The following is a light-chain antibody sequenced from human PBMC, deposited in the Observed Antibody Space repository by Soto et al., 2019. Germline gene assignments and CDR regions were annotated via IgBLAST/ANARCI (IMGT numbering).Light chain of an antibody. CDR1: SSNIGSHP. CDR3: VAWDDSLNGPV. V-gene: IGLV1-44*01. Sequence: QSVLTQPPSASGTPGQRVTISCSGGSSNIGSHPVNWYQHLPRTAPKLLIYRNNQRPSGVPDRFSGSMSGTSASLAISGLQSEDEADYYCVAWDDSLNGPVFGGGTKLTVL. J-gene: IGLJ2*01. CDR2: RNN.